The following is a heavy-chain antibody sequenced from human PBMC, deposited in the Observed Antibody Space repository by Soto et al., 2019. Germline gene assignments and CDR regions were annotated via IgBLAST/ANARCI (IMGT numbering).Heavy chain of an antibody. CDR2: IWYDGSNK. CDR3: ARDFACSGGSCYSNWFDP. J-gene: IGHJ5*02. D-gene: IGHD2-15*01. Sequence: QVQLVESGGGVVQPGRSLRLSCAASGFTFSSYGMHWVRQAPGKGLEWVAVIWYDGSNKYYADSVKGRFTISRDNSKNTLYLQMNSLRAEDTAVYYCARDFACSGGSCYSNWFDPWGQGTLVTVSS. V-gene: IGHV3-33*01. CDR1: GFTFSSYG.